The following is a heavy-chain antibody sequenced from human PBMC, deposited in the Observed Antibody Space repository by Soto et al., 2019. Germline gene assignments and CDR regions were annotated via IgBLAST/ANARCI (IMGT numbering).Heavy chain of an antibody. D-gene: IGHD3-16*01. V-gene: IGHV1-69*19. CDR3: ARRWGGGPVDY. CDR2: IIPIFGTA. J-gene: IGHJ4*02. CDR1: GGTFSSYA. Sequence: QVQLVQSGAEVKKPGSSVKVSCKASGGTFSSYAISWVRQAPGQGLEWMGGIIPIFGTANYAQKLQGRVTITADESRITAQRGLSGLRSEDTAVYYCARRWGGGPVDYWGQGTLVTVSS.